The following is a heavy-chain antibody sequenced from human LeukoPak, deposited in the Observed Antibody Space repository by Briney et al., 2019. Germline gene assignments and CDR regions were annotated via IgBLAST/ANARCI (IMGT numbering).Heavy chain of an antibody. Sequence: GGSLRLSCAASGFTFSTYSMNWVRQAPGKGLEWVSFISSSSTYIYYADAVKGRFPISRDNAKNSLYLQLNSLRAEDTAVYYCARPTPYLDYWGQGTLVTVSS. CDR2: ISSSSTYI. CDR3: ARPTPYLDY. CDR1: GFTFSTYS. V-gene: IGHV3-21*01. J-gene: IGHJ4*02.